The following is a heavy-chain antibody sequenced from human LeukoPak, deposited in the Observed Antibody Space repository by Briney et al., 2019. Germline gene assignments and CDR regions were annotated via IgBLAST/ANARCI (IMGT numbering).Heavy chain of an antibody. V-gene: IGHV4-30-4*02. J-gene: IGHJ6*02. Sequence: SETLSLTCTVSGGSISSGDYYWSWIRQPPGKGLEWIGYIYYSGSTYYNPSLKSRVTISVDTSKNQFSLKLSSVTAADTAVYYCARGGGTLYYYGSGSSPDVVTAAYYYGMDVWGQGTTVTVSS. CDR1: GGSISSGDYY. CDR3: ARGGGTLYYYGSGSSPDVVTAAYYYGMDV. CDR2: IYYSGST. D-gene: IGHD3-10*01.